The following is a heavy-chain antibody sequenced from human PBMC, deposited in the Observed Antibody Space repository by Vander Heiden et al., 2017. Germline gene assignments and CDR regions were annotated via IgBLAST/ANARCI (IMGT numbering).Heavy chain of an antibody. D-gene: IGHD6-19*01. V-gene: IGHV3-30*04. CDR1: GFAFNTFS. Sequence: QVQLVESGGGVVQSGMSVRLSCAASGFAFNTFSMHWVRQAPGKGLEWVAVISYDGSYKNYADSLKGRLTISRDGSKNTLFLQMTSLSADDSAVYYCARGEFVSGRSGRGLFDSWGQGTLVTVSS. CDR2: ISYDGSYK. CDR3: ARGEFVSGRSGRGLFDS. J-gene: IGHJ4*02.